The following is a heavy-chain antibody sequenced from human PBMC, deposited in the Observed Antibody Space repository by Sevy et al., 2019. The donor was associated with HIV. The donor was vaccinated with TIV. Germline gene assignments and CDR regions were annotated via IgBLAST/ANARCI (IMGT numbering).Heavy chain of an antibody. CDR1: GFRFNNFG. J-gene: IGHJ6*02. CDR2: IRYDGINK. V-gene: IGHV3-30*02. D-gene: IGHD2-2*01. Sequence: GGSLRLSCAASGFRFNNFGMYWVRQAPGKGLEGVAFIRYDGINKYYVDSVKGRSTISRDNAKNTLYLQMNSLRAEDTAVYYCVRQRGDTVVLPDVLPDYGMDVWGQGTTVTVSS. CDR3: VRQRGDTVVLPDVLPDYGMDV.